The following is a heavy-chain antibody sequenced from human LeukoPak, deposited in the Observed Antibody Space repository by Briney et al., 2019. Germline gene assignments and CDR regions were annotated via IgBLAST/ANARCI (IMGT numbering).Heavy chain of an antibody. D-gene: IGHD6-19*01. V-gene: IGHV3-15*07. J-gene: IGHJ3*02. CDR2: IKSTIDGGTT. Sequence: MPGGSLRLSCAASGFTFSNDWMNWVRQAPGKGLEWVGRIKSTIDGGTTDFAAPVKGRFTVSRDDSENTLYLQMSGLRIEDTAVYYCTTGGNVIVAGTRAFDIWGHGTMVTVSS. CDR1: GFTFSNDW. CDR3: TTGGNVIVAGTRAFDI.